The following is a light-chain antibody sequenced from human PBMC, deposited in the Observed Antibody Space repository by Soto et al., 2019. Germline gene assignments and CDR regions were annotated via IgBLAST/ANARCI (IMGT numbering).Light chain of an antibody. CDR2: LNSDGSH. V-gene: IGLV4-69*01. CDR3: QTWGSGIVV. J-gene: IGLJ2*01. Sequence: QPVLTQSPSASASLGASVKHTCTLSSGHSNYAIAWHQQQSEKGPRYLMKLNSDGSHSKGDGIPDRFSGSSSGAERYLTISRLQSEDEADYYCQTWGSGIVVFGGGTKLTVL. CDR1: SGHSNYA.